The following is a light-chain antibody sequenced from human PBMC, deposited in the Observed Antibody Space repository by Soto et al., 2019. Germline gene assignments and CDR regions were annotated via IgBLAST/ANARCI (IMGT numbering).Light chain of an antibody. J-gene: IGLJ2*01. V-gene: IGLV2-11*01. Sequence: QSALTQPRSVSGSPGQSVTISCTGTSSDVGGYNYVSWYQQHPGKAPKLMIYDVSKRPSGGPDRCSGSKSGNTASLNISGLQAEDEADYYCCSYAGSYTLVVFGGGTKLTVL. CDR3: CSYAGSYTLVV. CDR1: SSDVGGYNY. CDR2: DVS.